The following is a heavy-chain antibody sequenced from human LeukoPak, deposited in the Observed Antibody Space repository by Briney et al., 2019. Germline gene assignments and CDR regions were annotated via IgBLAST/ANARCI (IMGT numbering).Heavy chain of an antibody. Sequence: GGSLRLSCAASGFTFSNYAMNWVRQAPGKGLEWVAVISYDGSNKYYADSVKGRFTISRDNSKNTLYLQMNSLRAEDTAAYYCAKVRYCSSTSCYSFDYWGQGTLVTVSS. CDR1: GFTFSNYA. CDR2: ISYDGSNK. CDR3: AKVRYCSSTSCYSFDY. D-gene: IGHD2-2*02. J-gene: IGHJ4*02. V-gene: IGHV3-30*18.